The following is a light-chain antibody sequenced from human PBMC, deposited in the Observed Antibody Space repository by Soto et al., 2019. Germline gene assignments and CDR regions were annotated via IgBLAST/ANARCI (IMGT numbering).Light chain of an antibody. J-gene: IGLJ2*01. CDR3: PPYAAKNLPVL. V-gene: IGLV2-8*01. CDR2: EVT. CDR1: SSDVGGYNF. Sequence: QSALTQPPSASGSPGQSVTISCTGTSSDVGGYNFVSWYQHHPGKAPKLLIYEVTKRPSGVPDRFSGPKSGNTASLTVSGPPARNEVVSYRPPYAAKNLPVLFGGGTKLTVL.